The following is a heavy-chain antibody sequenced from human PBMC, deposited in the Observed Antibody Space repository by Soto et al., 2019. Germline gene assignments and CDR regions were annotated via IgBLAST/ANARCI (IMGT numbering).Heavy chain of an antibody. D-gene: IGHD2-2*01. V-gene: IGHV4-31*03. CDR1: GGSISSGGYY. CDR2: IYYSGST. J-gene: IGHJ4*02. Sequence: QVQLQESGPGLVKPSQTLSLTCTVSGGSISSGGYYWSWIRQHPGKGLEWIGYIYYSGSTYYNPSRQNRVTISVDASKHQFSLKLSSVTAADTAVYYCARSSTSANYFDYWGQGTLVTVSS. CDR3: ARSSTSANYFDY.